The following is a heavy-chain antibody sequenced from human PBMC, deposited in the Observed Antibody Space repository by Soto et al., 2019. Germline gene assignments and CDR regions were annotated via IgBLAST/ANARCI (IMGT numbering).Heavy chain of an antibody. CDR1: GFTFSSYG. CDR3: ARDGAYYDFWSGYYRGGVTNYYGMDV. Sequence: GGSLRLSCAASGFTFSSYGMHWVRQAPGKGLEWVAVIWYDGSNKYYADSVKGRFTISRDNSKNTLYPQMNSLRAEDTAVYYCARDGAYYDFWSGYYRGGVTNYYGMDVWGQGTTVTVSS. D-gene: IGHD3-3*01. J-gene: IGHJ6*02. V-gene: IGHV3-33*01. CDR2: IWYDGSNK.